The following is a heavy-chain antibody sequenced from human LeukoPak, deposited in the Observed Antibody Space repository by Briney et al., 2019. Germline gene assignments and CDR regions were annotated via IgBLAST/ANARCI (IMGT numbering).Heavy chain of an antibody. Sequence: QPGGSLRLSCAASGFTFSSYGMHWVRQAPGKGLEWVAVISYDGSNKYYADSVKGRFSISRDNSKKTLFLQMNSLRAEDTAVYYCAKSGYSSGWFRAFDIWGQGTLVTVSS. D-gene: IGHD6-19*01. CDR1: GFTFSSYG. CDR3: AKSGYSSGWFRAFDI. CDR2: ISYDGSNK. J-gene: IGHJ3*02. V-gene: IGHV3-30*18.